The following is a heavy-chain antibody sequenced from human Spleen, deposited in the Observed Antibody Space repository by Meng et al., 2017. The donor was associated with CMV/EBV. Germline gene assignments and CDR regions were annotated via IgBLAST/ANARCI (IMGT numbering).Heavy chain of an antibody. CDR1: GGSIMSYD. D-gene: IGHD6-19*01. J-gene: IGHJ4*02. CDR2: IYTSGST. CDR3: ARGLTQWLPFDY. Sequence: VQLHDASHGLAQPSQTPSLTCTVSGGSIMSYDWRWIRQPAGKGLEWIGRIYTSGSTNYNPSLKSRVTMSVDTSKNQFSLKLSSVTAADTAVYYCARGLTQWLPFDYWGQGTLVTVSS. V-gene: IGHV4-4*07.